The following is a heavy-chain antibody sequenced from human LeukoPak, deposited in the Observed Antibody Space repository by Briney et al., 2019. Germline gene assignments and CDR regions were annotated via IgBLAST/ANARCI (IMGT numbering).Heavy chain of an antibody. CDR1: GGSISSSSYY. CDR3: ARQSTVTTFAFDI. D-gene: IGHD4-17*01. J-gene: IGHJ3*02. CDR2: IYYSGST. Sequence: SETLSLTCTVSGGSISSSSYYWGWLRQPPGKGLEWIGSIYYSGSTYYNPSLKSRVTISVDTSKNQFSLKLSSVTAADTAVYYCARQSTVTTFAFDIWGRGTMVTVSS. V-gene: IGHV4-39*01.